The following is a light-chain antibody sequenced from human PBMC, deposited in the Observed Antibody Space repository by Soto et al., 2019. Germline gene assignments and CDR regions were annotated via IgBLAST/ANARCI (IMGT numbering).Light chain of an antibody. CDR3: MQGIQLPGT. Sequence: DIVMTQTPVSLSVTPGQPASISCKSSQTLLHDNGKTFLYWYLQKAGQPPQLLIYEVSNRASGVQDRFSGSGSGTDFTLKINRVEAEDVGIYYCMQGIQLPGTVGQGTRLEIK. CDR1: QTLLHDNGKTF. V-gene: IGKV2D-29*01. CDR2: EVS. J-gene: IGKJ5*01.